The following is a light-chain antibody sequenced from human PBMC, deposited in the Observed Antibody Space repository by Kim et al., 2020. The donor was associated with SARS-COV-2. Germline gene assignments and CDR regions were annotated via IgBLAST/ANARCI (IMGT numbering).Light chain of an antibody. CDR2: GAS. Sequence: ASVEDRVTLPCRARQDIRNDLGWYQQKPGRAPKRLIYGASSLQSGVPSRFSGSGSGTEFTLTISSLQPEDFATYFCLQHNTYPITFGQGTRLEIK. CDR3: LQHNTYPIT. CDR1: QDIRND. J-gene: IGKJ5*01. V-gene: IGKV1-17*01.